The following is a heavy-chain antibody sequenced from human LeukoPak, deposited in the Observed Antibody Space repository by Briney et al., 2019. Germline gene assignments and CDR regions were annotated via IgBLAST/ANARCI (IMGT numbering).Heavy chain of an antibody. J-gene: IGHJ6*03. CDR1: GYTFTGYY. CDR3: ARDPSTVTTGTIYYYYYMDV. V-gene: IGHV1-2*06. D-gene: IGHD4-17*01. CDR2: INPNSGGT. Sequence: ASVKVSCKASGYTFTGYYMRWVRQAPGQGLEWMGRINPNSGGTNYAQKFQGRVTMTRDTSISTAYMELSRLRSDDTAVYYCARDPSTVTTGTIYYYYYMDVWGKGTTVTVSS.